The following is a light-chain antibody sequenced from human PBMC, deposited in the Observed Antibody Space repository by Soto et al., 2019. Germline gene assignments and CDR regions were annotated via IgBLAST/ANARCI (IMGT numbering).Light chain of an antibody. CDR1: KSNVGSTT. Sequence: QSALTQPPSASGTPGQRVTIGCSGGKSNVGSTTVSWYQQRPRTAPRLLIHTNDQRPSGVPDRFSGSKSGSSASLAISGLQSEDEAEYYCVSWDDSLNRYVFGSGTKVTVL. CDR2: TND. J-gene: IGLJ1*01. V-gene: IGLV1-44*01. CDR3: VSWDDSLNRYV.